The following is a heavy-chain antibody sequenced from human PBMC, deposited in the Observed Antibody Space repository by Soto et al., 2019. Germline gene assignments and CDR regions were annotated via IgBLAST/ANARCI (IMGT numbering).Heavy chain of an antibody. Sequence: SETLSLTCAVYGGSFSGYYWSWIRQPPGKGLEWIGEINHSGSTNYNPSLKSRVTISVDTSKNQFSLKLSSVTAADTAAYYCGGILYYYGCDCLYGMDVWGQGTTVTVSS. V-gene: IGHV4-34*01. J-gene: IGHJ6*02. CDR3: GGILYYYGCDCLYGMDV. CDR1: GGSFSGYY. CDR2: INHSGST. D-gene: IGHD3-16*01.